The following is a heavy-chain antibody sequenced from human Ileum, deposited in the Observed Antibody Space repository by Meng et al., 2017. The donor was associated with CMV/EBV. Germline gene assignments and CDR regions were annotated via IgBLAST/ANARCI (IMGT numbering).Heavy chain of an antibody. CDR2: IYWDDDK. V-gene: IGHV2-5*02. CDR3: VHRKDYSGNWNGGSADY. Sequence: QITLNESGPARVKPAQTPTLTCTFSGFSLTSNPVGVGWIRQPTGKALEWLAFIYWDDDKRYNPSLKNRLTITKDAPKNQVALTMTNMDPADTATYHCVHRKDYSGNWNGGSADYWGQGALVTVSS. D-gene: IGHD1-1*01. CDR1: GFSLTSNPVG. J-gene: IGHJ4*02.